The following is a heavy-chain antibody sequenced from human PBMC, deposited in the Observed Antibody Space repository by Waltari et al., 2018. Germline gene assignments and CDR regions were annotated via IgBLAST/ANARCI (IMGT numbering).Heavy chain of an antibody. Sequence: QVQLVQSGAEVKKPGASVKVSCKVSGYTLTELSMHWVRQAPGKGLEWMGGFDPEDGETIYAQKFQGRITMTEDTSTDTAYMELSSLRSEDTAVYYCATWAYCGGDCYSAVDYWGQGTLVTVSS. CDR2: FDPEDGET. D-gene: IGHD2-21*01. V-gene: IGHV1-24*01. CDR3: ATWAYCGGDCYSAVDY. CDR1: GYTLTELS. J-gene: IGHJ4*02.